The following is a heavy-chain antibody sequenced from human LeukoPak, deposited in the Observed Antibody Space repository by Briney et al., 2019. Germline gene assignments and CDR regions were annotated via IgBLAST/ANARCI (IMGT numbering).Heavy chain of an antibody. CDR3: ARDLGAYYDSGGYFDY. CDR2: IYTSGST. CDR1: GGSISSHY. J-gene: IGHJ4*02. Sequence: PSETLSLTCTVSGGSISSHYWSWIRQPAGKGLEWIGRIYTSGSTNYSPSLKSRVTMSVDTSKNQFSLKLSSVTAADTAVYYCARDLGAYYDSGGYFDYWGQGTLVTVSS. V-gene: IGHV4-4*07. D-gene: IGHD3-22*01.